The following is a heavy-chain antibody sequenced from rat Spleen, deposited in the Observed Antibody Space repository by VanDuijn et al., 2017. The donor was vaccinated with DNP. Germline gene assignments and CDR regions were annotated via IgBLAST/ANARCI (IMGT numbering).Heavy chain of an antibody. Sequence: EVQLVESGGGPVQPGRSLKLSCAASGFTFSDYNMAWVRQAPKKGLEWVATIIYDGSRTYYRDSVKGRFTISRDNAKSTLYLQMDSLRSEDTATYFCATPYSTGIPGWFVYWGQGTLVTVSS. CDR3: ATPYSTGIPGWFVY. CDR1: GFTFSDYN. V-gene: IGHV5S10*01. J-gene: IGHJ3*01. CDR2: IIYDGSRT. D-gene: IGHD1-9*01.